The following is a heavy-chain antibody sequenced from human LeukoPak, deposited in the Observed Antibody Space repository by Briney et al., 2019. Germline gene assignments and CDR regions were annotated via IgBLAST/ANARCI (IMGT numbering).Heavy chain of an antibody. CDR2: INYSGST. CDR3: ARFHYYCSGQSSYFDY. V-gene: IGHV4-59*01. Sequence: SETLSLTCTVSGGSISSYYWSWIRQPPGKGLEWIGYINYSGSTKYYPSLKSRVTISVDTSKNQFSLQLTSVTAADTAVYFCARFHYYCSGQSSYFDYWGQGSLVTVSS. D-gene: IGHD3-10*01. J-gene: IGHJ4*02. CDR1: GGSISSYY.